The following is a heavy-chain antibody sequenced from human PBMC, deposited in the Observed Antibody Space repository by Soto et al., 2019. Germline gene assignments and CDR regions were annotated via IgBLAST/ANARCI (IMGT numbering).Heavy chain of an antibody. CDR3: ALTLAVAGPPASTFREYGMDV. CDR1: GFSLSTSGVG. V-gene: IGHV2-5*02. Sequence: QITLKESGPTLVKPTQTLTLTCTFSGFSLSTSGVGVGWIRQPPGKALEWLALIYWDDDKRYSPSLKSRLTIPKDTSKNQVVLTMTNMDPVDTATYYCALTLAVAGPPASTFREYGMDVWGQGTTVTVSS. D-gene: IGHD6-19*01. J-gene: IGHJ6*02. CDR2: IYWDDDK.